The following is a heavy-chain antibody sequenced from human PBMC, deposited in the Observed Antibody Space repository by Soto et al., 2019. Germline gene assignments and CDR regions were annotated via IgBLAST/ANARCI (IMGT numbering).Heavy chain of an antibody. V-gene: IGHV1-18*01. D-gene: IGHD6-13*01. CDR3: ARDRGSYGTQLTYGFDP. Sequence: ASVKVSCKASGYTFTRSGISWVRQAPGQGPEWMGWISSYNGDTNYAQTFQGRVTMTTDTSTSTAYMELRSLRSDDTAVYYCARDRGSYGTQLTYGFDPWGQGTLVTVS. J-gene: IGHJ5*02. CDR2: ISSYNGDT. CDR1: GYTFTRSG.